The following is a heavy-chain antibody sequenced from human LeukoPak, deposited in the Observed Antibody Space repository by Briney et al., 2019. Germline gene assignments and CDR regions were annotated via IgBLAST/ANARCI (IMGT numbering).Heavy chain of an antibody. CDR2: IRSDTTT. CDR1: GFTASSRN. J-gene: IGHJ4*02. D-gene: IGHD4-17*01. CDR3: ARRRGGYGDGDFDY. Sequence: GGSLRLSCAASGFTASSRNMIWVRQAPGKGLECVSYIRSDTTTEYAEYVKGRFTISRDDSKNTVYLQMNSLRVEDTSVYYCARRRGGYGDGDFDYWGQGTLVTVSS. V-gene: IGHV3-66*04.